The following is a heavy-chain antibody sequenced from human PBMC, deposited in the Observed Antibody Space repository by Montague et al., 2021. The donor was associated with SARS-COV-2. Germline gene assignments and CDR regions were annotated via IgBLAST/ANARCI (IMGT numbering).Heavy chain of an antibody. Sequence: SETLSLTCAVSLDSIMSAPSRWAWERPSEVQSLLWIVYIHFSGNTMYNPSLKSRVTMSVDTSKNQFSLHLNLVTAADTSVYYCARRLTGLEPPFDTWGQGTMVIVSS. CDR1: LDSIMSAPSR. V-gene: IGHV4-39*01. D-gene: IGHD1-1*01. J-gene: IGHJ5*02. CDR2: IHFSGNT. CDR3: ARRLTGLEPPFDT.